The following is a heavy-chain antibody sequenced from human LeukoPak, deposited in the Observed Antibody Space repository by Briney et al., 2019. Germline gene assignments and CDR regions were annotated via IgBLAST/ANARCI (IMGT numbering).Heavy chain of an antibody. J-gene: IGHJ4*02. CDR2: IYYSGST. V-gene: IGHV4-59*01. CDR3: ARDLGDFNGYPYYFDY. Sequence: SETLSLTCTVSGGSISYYYWSWIRQPPGKGLEWIGYIYYSGSTNYNSSFKSRVTISIDTSKNQFSLKLSSVTAADTAVYYCARDLGDFNGYPYYFDYWGQGTLVTVSS. CDR1: GGSISYYY. D-gene: IGHD2-21*01.